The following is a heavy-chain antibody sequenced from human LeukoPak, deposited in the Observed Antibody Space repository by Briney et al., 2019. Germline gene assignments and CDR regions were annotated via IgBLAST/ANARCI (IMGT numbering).Heavy chain of an antibody. V-gene: IGHV4-34*01. CDR3: ARSEAVADPPPDV. CDR1: GGSFSGYY. CDR2: INHSGST. Sequence: PSETLSLTCAVYGGSFSGYYWSWIRQPPGKGLEWIGEINHSGSTNYNPSLKSRVTISVDTSKNQFSLKLSSVTAADTAVYYCARSEAVADPPPDVWGQGTTVTVSS. D-gene: IGHD6-19*01. J-gene: IGHJ6*02.